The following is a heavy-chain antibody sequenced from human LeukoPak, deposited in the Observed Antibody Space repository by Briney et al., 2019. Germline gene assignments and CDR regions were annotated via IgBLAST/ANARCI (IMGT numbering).Heavy chain of an antibody. CDR1: GGSISSYY. J-gene: IGHJ3*02. D-gene: IGHD3-9*01. V-gene: IGHV4-59*01. CDR3: ARYAKYYDILTGYYFDAFDI. Sequence: PSETLSLTCTVSGGSISSYYWSWIRQPPGKGLEWIGYIYYSGSTNYNPSLKSRVTISVDTSKTQFSLKLSSVTAADTAVYYCARYAKYYDILTGYYFDAFDIWGQRTMVTVSS. CDR2: IYYSGST.